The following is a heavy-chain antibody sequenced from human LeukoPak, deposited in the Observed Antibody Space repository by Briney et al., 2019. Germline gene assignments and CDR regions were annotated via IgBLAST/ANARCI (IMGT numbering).Heavy chain of an antibody. CDR2: IYYSGSS. V-gene: IGHV4-31*03. CDR3: ATEDWGFGSFDY. J-gene: IGHJ4*02. CDR1: GDSITSDGHY. D-gene: IGHD7-27*01. Sequence: PSETLSLTCSVSGDSITSDGHYWNWIRQHPGKGLEWIGYIYYSGSSYYNPSLKSRVTMSVDTSKNQLSLKLTSVTAADTAAYYCATEDWGFGSFDYWGQGTPVTVSS.